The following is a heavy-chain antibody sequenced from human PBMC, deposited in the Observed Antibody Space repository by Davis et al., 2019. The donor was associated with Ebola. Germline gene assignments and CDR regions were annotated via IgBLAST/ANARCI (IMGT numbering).Heavy chain of an antibody. J-gene: IGHJ3*02. CDR3: ARGEVPYGSSTSRGGAFDI. CDR2: ISSSSSTI. V-gene: IGHV3-48*02. CDR1: GFTFSSYS. Sequence: PGGSLRLSCAASGFTFSSYSMNWVRQAPGKGLEWVSYISSSSSTIYYADSVKGRFTISRDNAKNSLYLQMNSLRDEDTAVYYCARGEVPYGSSTSRGGAFDIWGQGTMVTVSS. D-gene: IGHD2-2*01.